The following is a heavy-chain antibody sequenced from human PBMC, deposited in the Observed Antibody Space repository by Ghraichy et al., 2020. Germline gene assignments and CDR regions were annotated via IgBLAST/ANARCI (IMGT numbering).Heavy chain of an antibody. J-gene: IGHJ4*02. Sequence: GGSLRLSCAASGFTFSSYAMSWVRQAPGKGLEWVSAISGSGGSTYYADSVKGRFTISRDNSKNTLYLQMNSLRAEDTAVYYCAKAKAVWGNLPPLDYWGQGTLVTVSS. CDR2: ISGSGGST. CDR3: AKAKAVWGNLPPLDY. CDR1: GFTFSSYA. V-gene: IGHV3-23*01. D-gene: IGHD3-16*01.